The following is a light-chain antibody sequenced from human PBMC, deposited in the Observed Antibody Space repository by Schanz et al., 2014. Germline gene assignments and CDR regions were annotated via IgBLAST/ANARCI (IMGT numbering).Light chain of an antibody. CDR3: CSYVAHHWM. CDR1: SSDVGAYNY. Sequence: QSAPTQPASVSGSPGQSITISCTGTSSDVGAYNYVSRYQHHPGKAPRLMIYAVTNRPSGVSDRFSGSKSGNTASLTISGLQAEDEADYYCCSYVAHHWMFGGGTKLTVL. CDR2: AVT. J-gene: IGLJ3*02. V-gene: IGLV2-14*03.